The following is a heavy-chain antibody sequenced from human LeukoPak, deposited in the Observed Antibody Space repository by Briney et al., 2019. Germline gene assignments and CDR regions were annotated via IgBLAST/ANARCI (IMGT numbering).Heavy chain of an antibody. D-gene: IGHD2-15*01. Sequence: SETLSLTCSVSGGSISSSSYYWGWIRQPPGKGLEWIGSNYYSGSTYYNPSLKRRVTISVDTSKNQFSLKLSSVAAADTAVYYCAKDPRGLRSGVGYFDHWGQGTLVTVSS. CDR1: GGSISSSSYY. CDR2: NYYSGST. CDR3: AKDPRGLRSGVGYFDH. V-gene: IGHV4-39*01. J-gene: IGHJ4*02.